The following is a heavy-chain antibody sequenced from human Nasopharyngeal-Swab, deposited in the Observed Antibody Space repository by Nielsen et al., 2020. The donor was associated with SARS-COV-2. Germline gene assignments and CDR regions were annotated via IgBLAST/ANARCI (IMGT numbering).Heavy chain of an antibody. CDR2: ISSSSSTI. CDR3: ARDPSSSWTGWYFDL. V-gene: IGHV3-48*02. CDR1: GFTFSSYS. J-gene: IGHJ2*01. Sequence: GESLKISCAASGFTFSSYSMNWVRQAPGKGLEWVSYISSSSSTIYYADSVKGRFTISRDNAKKSLYLQMNSLRDEDTAVYYCARDPSSSWTGWYFDLWGRGTLVTVSS. D-gene: IGHD6-13*01.